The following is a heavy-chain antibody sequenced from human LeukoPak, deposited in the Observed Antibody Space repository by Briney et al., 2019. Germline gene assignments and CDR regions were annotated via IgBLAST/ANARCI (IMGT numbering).Heavy chain of an antibody. J-gene: IGHJ4*02. D-gene: IGHD3-22*01. Sequence: GGSLRLSCAAGAFTFDDYGRSWVRQAPGRGLKWVSGINWNGGSTAYADSVKGRFTISRDNAKNSLYMQMNSLRAEDTALYYCARVYYYDSSGYLDGLDYWGQGTLVTVSS. V-gene: IGHV3-20*04. CDR3: ARVYYYDSSGYLDGLDY. CDR2: INWNGGST. CDR1: AFTFDDYG.